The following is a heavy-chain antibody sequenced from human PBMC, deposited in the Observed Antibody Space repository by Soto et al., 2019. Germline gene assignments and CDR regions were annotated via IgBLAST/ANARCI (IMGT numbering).Heavy chain of an antibody. D-gene: IGHD6-19*01. J-gene: IGHJ4*02. CDR3: ARIRWLPREYYFDY. CDR1: GFSLSNARMG. Sequence: QVTLKESGPVLVKPTETLTLTCTVSGFSLSNARMGVSWIRQPPGKALEWLAHIFSNDEKSYSTSLKSRLTISKDTSKSQVVLTMTNMDPVDTATYYCARIRWLPREYYFDYWGQGTLVTVSS. CDR2: IFSNDEK. V-gene: IGHV2-26*01.